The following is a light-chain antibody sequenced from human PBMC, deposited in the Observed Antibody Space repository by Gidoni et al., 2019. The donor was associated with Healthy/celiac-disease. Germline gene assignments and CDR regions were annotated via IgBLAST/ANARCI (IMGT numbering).Light chain of an antibody. Sequence: EIVLTQSPGTLSLSPGERATLSCRASQSVSSSYLAWYQQKSGQAHRLLIYGASSRATGIPDRFSGGGSGTDFTLTISRLEPEDFAVYYCQQYGSSPSFGPGTKVDIK. J-gene: IGKJ3*01. CDR1: QSVSSSY. CDR3: QQYGSSPS. V-gene: IGKV3-20*01. CDR2: GAS.